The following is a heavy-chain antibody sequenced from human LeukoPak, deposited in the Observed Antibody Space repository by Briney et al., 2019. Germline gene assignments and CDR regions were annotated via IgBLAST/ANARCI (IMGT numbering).Heavy chain of an antibody. Sequence: GGSLRLSCAASGFTVSSNYMSWVRQAPGKGPEWVSVLYDDGSTYYADSVKGRFTISRDNSKNTLYLQMNSLRAEDTAVYYCARGDRGYFDYWGQGTLVTVSS. CDR1: GFTVSSNY. V-gene: IGHV3-53*01. D-gene: IGHD1-26*01. J-gene: IGHJ4*02. CDR3: ARGDRGYFDY. CDR2: LYDDGST.